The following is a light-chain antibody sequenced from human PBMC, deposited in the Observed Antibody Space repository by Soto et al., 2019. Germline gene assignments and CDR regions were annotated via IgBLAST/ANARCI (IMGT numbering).Light chain of an antibody. J-gene: IGKJ1*01. CDR2: GAS. CDR1: QSISSTY. CDR3: QQYDNSPSWT. V-gene: IGKV3-20*01. Sequence: EIVLTQSPGTLSLSPGERATLSCRASQSISSTYLAWYQQKPGQAPRLLIYGASSRPAGIPDRFSGSGSGTDFTLTISRLEPEDFAVYHCQQYDNSPSWTFGQGTKVEIK.